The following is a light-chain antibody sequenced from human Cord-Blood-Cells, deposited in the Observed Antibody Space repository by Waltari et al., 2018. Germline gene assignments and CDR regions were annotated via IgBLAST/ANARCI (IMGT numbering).Light chain of an antibody. CDR2: DVS. CDR1: SSDVGGYTL. J-gene: IGLJ2*01. Sequence: QSALTQPASVSGSPGQSITISCTGTSSDVGGYTLVSCYQQHPGKAPKLMIYDVSNRPSGVSNRFSGSKSGNTASLTISGLQAEDEADYYCSSYTSNVVFGGGTKLTVL. CDR3: SSYTSNVV. V-gene: IGLV2-14*01.